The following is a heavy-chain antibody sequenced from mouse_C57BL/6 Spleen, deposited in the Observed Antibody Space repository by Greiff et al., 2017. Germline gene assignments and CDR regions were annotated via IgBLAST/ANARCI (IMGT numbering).Heavy chain of an antibody. V-gene: IGHV5-6*01. CDR2: ISSGGSYT. D-gene: IGHD1-1*01. J-gene: IGHJ4*01. CDR3: ASPLFTTVVATGTYYAMDY. Sequence: EVQGVESGGDLVKPGGSLKLSCAASGFTFSSYGMSWVRQTPDKRLEWVATISSGGSYTYYPDSVKGRFTISRDNAKNTLYLQMSSLKSEDTAMYYCASPLFTTVVATGTYYAMDYWGQGTSVTVSS. CDR1: GFTFSSYG.